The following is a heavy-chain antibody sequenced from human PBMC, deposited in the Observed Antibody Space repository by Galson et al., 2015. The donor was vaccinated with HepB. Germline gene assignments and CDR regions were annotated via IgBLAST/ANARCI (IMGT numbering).Heavy chain of an antibody. CDR1: GNSFSNYY. J-gene: IGHJ4*02. CDR3: ARDERDQWLVR. CDR2: INPSGTTT. V-gene: IGHV1-46*01. Sequence: SVKVSCKASGNSFSNYYVHWVRQAPEQGLEWMGIINPSGTTTNYAQKFQGRVTMTRDTSTSTVYMELSSLRSGDTAVYYCARDERDQWLVRWGQGTLVTVSS. D-gene: IGHD6-19*01.